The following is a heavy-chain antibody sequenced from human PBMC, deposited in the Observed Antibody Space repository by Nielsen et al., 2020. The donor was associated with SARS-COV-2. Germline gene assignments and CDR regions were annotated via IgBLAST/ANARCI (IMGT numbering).Heavy chain of an antibody. D-gene: IGHD3/OR15-3a*01. Sequence: ASVKVSCKASGYIITNYWIHWVRQAPGQGLEWMGRINPYSGGTNYAQKFQGTVTMTRDASISTVYMELTSDDTAVYYCARARATIFGLVMSYGMDVWGQVTTVAVSS. CDR2: INPYSGGT. V-gene: IGHV1-2*06. J-gene: IGHJ6*02. CDR3: ARARATIFGLVMSYGMDV. CDR1: GYIITNYW.